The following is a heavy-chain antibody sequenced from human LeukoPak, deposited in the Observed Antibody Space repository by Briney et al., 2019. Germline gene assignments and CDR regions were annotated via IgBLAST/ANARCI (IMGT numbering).Heavy chain of an antibody. J-gene: IGHJ4*02. CDR3: AGRHDILIGYYPFDY. CDR1: GGSFSGYY. V-gene: IGHV4-34*01. D-gene: IGHD3-9*01. Sequence: SETLSLTCAVYGGSFSGYYWSWIRQPPGKGLEWSGEINHSGSTNYNPSLKSRVTISVDTSKNQFSLKLSSVTAADTAVYYCAGRHDILIGYYPFDYWGQGTLVTVSS. CDR2: INHSGST.